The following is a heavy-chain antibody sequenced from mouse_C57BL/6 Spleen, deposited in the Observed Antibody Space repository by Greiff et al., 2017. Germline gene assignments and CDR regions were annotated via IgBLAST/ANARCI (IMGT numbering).Heavy chain of an antibody. J-gene: IGHJ4*01. CDR1: GYTFTGYW. D-gene: IGHD1-3*01. CDR3: ARWRLVDCYAVDY. CDR2: IFPGSGST. Sequence: VQLQQSGAELMKPGASVKLSCKATGYTFTGYWIEWVKQRPGHGLEWIGDIFPGSGSTNYNEKFKGKATLTADTSSNTAYMQLSSLTTEDSAIYCCARWRLVDCYAVDYWGQGTSVTVSS. V-gene: IGHV1-9*01.